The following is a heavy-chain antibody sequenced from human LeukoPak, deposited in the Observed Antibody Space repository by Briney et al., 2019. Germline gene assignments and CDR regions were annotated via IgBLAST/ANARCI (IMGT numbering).Heavy chain of an antibody. V-gene: IGHV4-59*01. Sequence: SETLSLTCTVSGGSISSYYWSWIRQPPGKGLEWIGYIYYSGSTNYNPSLKSRVTISVDTSKNQFSLKLSSVTAADTAVYYCARVDYSSSPYYFDYWGQGTPVTVSS. D-gene: IGHD6-13*01. CDR1: GGSISSYY. CDR2: IYYSGST. J-gene: IGHJ4*02. CDR3: ARVDYSSSPYYFDY.